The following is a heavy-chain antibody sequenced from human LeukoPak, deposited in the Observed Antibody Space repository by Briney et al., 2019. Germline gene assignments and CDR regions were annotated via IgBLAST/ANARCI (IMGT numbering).Heavy chain of an antibody. Sequence: ASVKVSCKASGYTFTIYGISWVRQAPGQGLEWMGWISAYNGNTNYAQKLQGRVTMTTDTSTSTAYMELRSLRSDDTAVYYCAGSFGSGWSPYYFDYWGQGTLVTVSS. CDR3: AGSFGSGWSPYYFDY. D-gene: IGHD6-19*01. J-gene: IGHJ4*02. CDR1: GYTFTIYG. V-gene: IGHV1-18*01. CDR2: ISAYNGNT.